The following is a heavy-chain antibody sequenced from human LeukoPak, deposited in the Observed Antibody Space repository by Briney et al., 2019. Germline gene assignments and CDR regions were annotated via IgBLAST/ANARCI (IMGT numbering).Heavy chain of an antibody. CDR3: ARVSVTGTTGLSPYYFDY. CDR1: GGSFNGYY. J-gene: IGHJ4*02. V-gene: IGHV4-34*01. D-gene: IGHD1-7*01. Sequence: SETLSLTCAVYGGSFNGYYWSWIRQPPGKGLEWIGEINHSGSTNYNPSLKSRVTISVDTSKNQFSLKLSSVTAADTAVYYCARVSVTGTTGLSPYYFDYWGQGTLVTVSS. CDR2: INHSGST.